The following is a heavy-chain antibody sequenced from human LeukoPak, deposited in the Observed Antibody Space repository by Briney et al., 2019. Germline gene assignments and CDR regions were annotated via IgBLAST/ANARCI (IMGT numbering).Heavy chain of an antibody. J-gene: IGHJ4*02. CDR3: ARRRPMGNFDY. V-gene: IGHV4-59*08. CDR2: IYYNGST. Sequence: PSETLSLTCTVSGGSISSYYWSWIRQPPGKGLEWIGYIYYNGSTNYNPSLKSRVTISVDTSKNQFSLKLSSVTAADTAVYYCARRRPMGNFDYWGQGTLVTVSS. CDR1: GGSISSYY. D-gene: IGHD7-27*01.